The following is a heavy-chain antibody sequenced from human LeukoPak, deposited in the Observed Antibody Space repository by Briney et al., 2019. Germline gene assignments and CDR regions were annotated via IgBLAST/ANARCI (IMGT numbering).Heavy chain of an antibody. CDR3: AFGTTGLDY. D-gene: IGHD1-1*01. J-gene: IGHJ4*02. V-gene: IGHV3-30*04. CDR2: ISYDGSNK. Sequence: PGGSLRLSCAASGFTFSSYAMHWVRQAPGKGLEWVAVISYDGSNKYYADSVKGRFTISRDNSKNTLYLQMNSLRAEDTAVYYCAFGTTGLDYWGQGTLVTVSS. CDR1: GFTFSSYA.